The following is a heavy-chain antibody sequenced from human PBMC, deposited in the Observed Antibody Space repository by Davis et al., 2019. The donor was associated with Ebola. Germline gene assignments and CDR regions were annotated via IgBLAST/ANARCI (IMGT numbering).Heavy chain of an antibody. J-gene: IGHJ4*02. Sequence: GSLRLSCTVSGGSISSYYWSWIRQPPGKGLEWIGYIYYSGSTNYNPSLKSRVTISVDTSKNQFSLKLSSVTAADTAVYYCAGTRTTLHHFDYWGQGTLVTVSS. CDR1: GGSISSYY. V-gene: IGHV4-59*08. D-gene: IGHD1-7*01. CDR3: AGTRTTLHHFDY. CDR2: IYYSGST.